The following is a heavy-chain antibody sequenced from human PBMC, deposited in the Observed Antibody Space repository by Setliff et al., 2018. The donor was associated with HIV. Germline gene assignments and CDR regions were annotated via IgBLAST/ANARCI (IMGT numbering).Heavy chain of an antibody. CDR1: GDSISSDNYY. D-gene: IGHD3-10*01. Sequence: TSETLSLTCTVSGDSISSDNYYWSWIRQPAGKGLEWIGRIYTSGSTNYTPSLKSRVTISIDKSKNQFSLKLSSVTAADTAVYYCARRGSGFFHYYYYMDVWGKGTTVTVSS. CDR3: ARRGSGFFHYYYYMDV. J-gene: IGHJ6*03. CDR2: IYTSGST. V-gene: IGHV4-61*02.